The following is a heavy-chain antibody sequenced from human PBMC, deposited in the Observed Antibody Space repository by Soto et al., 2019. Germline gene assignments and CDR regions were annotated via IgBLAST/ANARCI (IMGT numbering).Heavy chain of an antibody. D-gene: IGHD6-19*01. V-gene: IGHV3-49*04. CDR1: GFTFSSYD. Sequence: GGSLRLSCAASGFTFSSYDMSWVRQAPGKGLEWVGFIRSKAYGGTTEYAASVKGRFTISRDDSRNIAYLQMNSLKTEDTAVYYCTGEDGSGWYGGNYWGQGTLVTVSS. J-gene: IGHJ4*02. CDR3: TGEDGSGWYGGNY. CDR2: IRSKAYGGTT.